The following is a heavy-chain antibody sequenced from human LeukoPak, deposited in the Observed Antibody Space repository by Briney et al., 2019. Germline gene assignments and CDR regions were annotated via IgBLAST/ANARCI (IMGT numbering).Heavy chain of an antibody. CDR2: IYNSGST. CDR3: ARDQPNWKPPHY. D-gene: IGHD1-1*01. Sequence: SETLSLTCTVSGGSITSNYWRWIRQPPGKGLEWIGYIYNSGSTSYNPSLKSRATISGDTSKNQFSLKLNSVTAADPAVYYCARDQPNWKPPHYWGHGTLVTVSS. V-gene: IGHV4-4*08. J-gene: IGHJ4*01. CDR1: GGSITSNY.